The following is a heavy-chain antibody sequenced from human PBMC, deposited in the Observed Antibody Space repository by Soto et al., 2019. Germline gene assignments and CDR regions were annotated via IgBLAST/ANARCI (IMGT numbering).Heavy chain of an antibody. CDR2: IIPIYGLT. Sequence: QVQLVQSGAEVKRPGSSVKVSCKASGGTSKMYSISWVRQAPGPGLEWVGGIIPIYGLTNYAQKFQGRVTITADESASTVYMELSSLSCEDTAVYYCTFGLDIANSWSWFDPCGQGTLVTVSS. CDR1: GGTSKMYS. J-gene: IGHJ5*02. V-gene: IGHV1-69*01. CDR3: TFGLDIANSWSWFDP. D-gene: IGHD1-26*01.